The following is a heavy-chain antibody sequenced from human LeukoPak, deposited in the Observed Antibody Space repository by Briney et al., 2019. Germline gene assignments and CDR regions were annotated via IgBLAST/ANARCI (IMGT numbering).Heavy chain of an antibody. CDR2: ISYDGSDK. D-gene: IGHD7-27*01. CDR1: GFTFSTYS. J-gene: IGHJ4*02. V-gene: IGHV3-30*18. Sequence: GGSLRLSCAASGFTFSTYSMTWVRQAPGKGLEWVAVISYDGSDKLYADSVKGRFTISRDSSKNTLYLQMNSPRAEDTARYYCAKDGNWARFENWGQGTLVTVSS. CDR3: AKDGNWARFEN.